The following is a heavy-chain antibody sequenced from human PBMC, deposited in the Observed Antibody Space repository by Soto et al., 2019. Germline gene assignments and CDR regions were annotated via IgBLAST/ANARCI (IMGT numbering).Heavy chain of an antibody. CDR3: ARALDYDYIWGSYRYVDY. V-gene: IGHV1-8*01. J-gene: IGHJ4*02. CDR1: GYTFTSYD. D-gene: IGHD3-16*02. CDR2: MNPNSGNT. Sequence: QVQLVQSGAEVKKPGASVKVSCKASGYTFTSYDINWVRQATGQGLEWMGWMNPNSGNTGYAQKFQGRVTMTRNTSIRTAYMELSSLRSEDTAVYYCARALDYDYIWGSYRYVDYWGQGTLVTVSS.